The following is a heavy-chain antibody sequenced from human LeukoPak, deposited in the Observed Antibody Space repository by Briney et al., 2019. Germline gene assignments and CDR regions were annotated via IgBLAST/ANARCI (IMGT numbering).Heavy chain of an antibody. CDR1: GFTFSSYS. D-gene: IGHD3-22*01. J-gene: IGHJ3*02. CDR2: ISGSGGIT. V-gene: IGHV3-23*01. Sequence: PGGSLRLSCAASGFTFSSYSMNWVRQAPGKGLEWVSVISGSGGITYYADSVKGRFTISRDNSKNTLYLQMDSLRAEDTAVYYCAKHYYDSSGYYNAFDIWGQGTMVTVSS. CDR3: AKHYYDSSGYYNAFDI.